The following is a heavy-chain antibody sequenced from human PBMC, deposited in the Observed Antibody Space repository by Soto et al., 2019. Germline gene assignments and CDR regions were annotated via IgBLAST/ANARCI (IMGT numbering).Heavy chain of an antibody. J-gene: IGHJ6*02. CDR1: GFAFNSHD. D-gene: IGHD2-2*01. V-gene: IGHV3-48*03. CDR3: ARFYAAIYSYGMDV. Sequence: GGSLRLSCTASGFAFNSHDFNWVRQAPGKGLEWISYISRTANTIYYADSVKGRFTISRDNAKNSLYLQMNSLRAEDKAVYYGARFYAAIYSYGMDVWGQATTVTVSS. CDR2: ISRTANTI.